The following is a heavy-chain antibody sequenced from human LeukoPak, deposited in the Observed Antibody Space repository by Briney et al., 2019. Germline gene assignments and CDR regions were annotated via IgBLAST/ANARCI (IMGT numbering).Heavy chain of an antibody. Sequence: GGSLRLSCAASGFTFGNSWMTWVRQAPGEGLEWVASIKQDGSETYYVDSVKGRFTISRDNAKNSLYLQMSSLRAEDSAMYYCARAHADYGDYEDYWGQGTLVTVSS. V-gene: IGHV3-7*01. CDR3: ARAHADYGDYEDY. CDR1: GFTFGNSW. D-gene: IGHD4-17*01. J-gene: IGHJ4*02. CDR2: IKQDGSET.